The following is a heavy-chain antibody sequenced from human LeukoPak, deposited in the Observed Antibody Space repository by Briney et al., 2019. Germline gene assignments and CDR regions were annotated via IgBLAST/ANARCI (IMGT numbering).Heavy chain of an antibody. J-gene: IGHJ6*03. V-gene: IGHV3-30*02. CDR1: GFTFSTYG. CDR2: IRYDGSNK. D-gene: IGHD6-13*01. Sequence: PGGSLRLSCAASGFTFSTYGMHWVRQAPGKGLEWVAFIRYDGSNKYYPDSVKGRFTISRDNSKNTLYLQMNSLRAEDTAVYYCAKGDSSSWSHSYYYYVDVWGKGTTVTVSS. CDR3: AKGDSSSWSHSYYYYVDV.